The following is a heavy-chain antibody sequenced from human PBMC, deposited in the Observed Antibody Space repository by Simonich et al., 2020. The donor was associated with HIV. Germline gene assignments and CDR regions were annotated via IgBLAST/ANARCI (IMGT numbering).Heavy chain of an antibody. V-gene: IGHV3-21*01. J-gene: IGHJ4*02. D-gene: IGHD2-2*01. CDR3: ARDGRKGSSTSCSDY. CDR2: ISSSSSYI. Sequence: EVQLVESGGGLVKPGGSLRLSCAASGFTFRSYSMNWVRQAPGKGRERVSSISSSSSYIYYADSVKGRVTISRDNAKNSLYLQMNSLRAEDTAVYYCARDGRKGSSTSCSDYWGQGTLVTVSS. CDR1: GFTFRSYS.